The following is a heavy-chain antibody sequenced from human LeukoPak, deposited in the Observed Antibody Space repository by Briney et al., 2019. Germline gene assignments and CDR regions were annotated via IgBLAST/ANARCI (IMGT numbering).Heavy chain of an antibody. Sequence: PSETLSLTCAVYGGSFSGYYWSWIRQPPGKGLEWIGEINHSGSTNYNPSLKSRVTISVDTSKNQFSLKLSSVTAADTAVYYCVREGRYRYGYNEYHSYMDIWGKGTTVTVSS. CDR2: INHSGST. V-gene: IGHV4-34*01. CDR1: GGSFSGYY. J-gene: IGHJ6*03. CDR3: VREGRYRYGYNEYHSYMDI. D-gene: IGHD5-24*01.